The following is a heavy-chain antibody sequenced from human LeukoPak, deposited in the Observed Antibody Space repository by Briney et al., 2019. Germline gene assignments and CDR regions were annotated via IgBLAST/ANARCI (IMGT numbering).Heavy chain of an antibody. J-gene: IGHJ5*02. Sequence: GGSLRLSCAASGFTFSSYAMSWVRQAPGKGLEWVSAISGSGGSTYYADSVKGRFTISRDNSKNTLYLQMNSLRAEDTAVYYCAKDLDYYGSRDRFDPWGQGTLVTVSS. CDR1: GFTFSSYA. CDR2: ISGSGGST. V-gene: IGHV3-23*01. D-gene: IGHD3-10*01. CDR3: AKDLDYYGSRDRFDP.